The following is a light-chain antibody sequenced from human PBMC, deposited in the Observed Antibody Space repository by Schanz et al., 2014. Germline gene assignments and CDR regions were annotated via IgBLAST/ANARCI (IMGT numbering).Light chain of an antibody. CDR2: DVS. Sequence: QSALTQPASVSGSPGQSITISCTGTSSDVGGYNSVSWYQQHPGKAPKLMIYDVSHRPSGVSNRFSGSKSGNTASLTISGLQAEDEADYYCSSYTSSSTRVFGGGTKLTVL. CDR1: SSDVGGYNS. J-gene: IGLJ3*02. CDR3: SSYTSSSTRV. V-gene: IGLV2-14*01.